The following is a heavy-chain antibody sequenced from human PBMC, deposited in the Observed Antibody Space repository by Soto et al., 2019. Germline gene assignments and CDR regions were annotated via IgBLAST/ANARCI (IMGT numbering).Heavy chain of an antibody. CDR1: GGTFSTYA. J-gene: IGHJ6*02. V-gene: IGHV1-69*12. CDR3: ARDEMVVATGSRTWHYYYGMDV. Sequence: QVQLVQSGAEVKKPGSSVKVSCKSSGGTFSTYAISWVRQAPGQGLEWMGGIIPIFGIANYAQKFQGRVTITADESTTTAYMELISLRSEDTAVYYCARDEMVVATGSRTWHYYYGMDVWGQGTTVTVSS. D-gene: IGHD2-15*01. CDR2: IIPIFGIA.